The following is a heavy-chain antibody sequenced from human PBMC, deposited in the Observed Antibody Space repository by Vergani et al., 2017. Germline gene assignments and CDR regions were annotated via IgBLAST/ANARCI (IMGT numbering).Heavy chain of an antibody. Sequence: QVQLVQSGAEVKKPGASVKVSCKASGYTFTTFGISWVRLAPGQGLEWMGWINPNSGGTNYAQKFQGRVTMTRDTSISTAYMELSRLRSDDTAVYYCARDGLSYCSSTSCHLWTWGYYMDVWGKGTTVTVSS. CDR3: ARDGLSYCSSTSCHLWTWGYYMDV. V-gene: IGHV1-2*02. CDR2: INPNSGGT. D-gene: IGHD2-2*01. CDR1: GYTFTTFG. J-gene: IGHJ6*03.